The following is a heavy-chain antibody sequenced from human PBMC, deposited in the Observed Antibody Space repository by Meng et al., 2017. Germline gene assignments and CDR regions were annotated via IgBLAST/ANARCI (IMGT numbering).Heavy chain of an antibody. CDR1: GFTFSSYG. V-gene: IGHV3-33*01. CDR3: ARDPYCSSTSCYAIVNYFDY. Sequence: GESLKISCAASGFTFSSYGMHWVRQAPGKGLEWVAVIWYDGSNKYYADSVKGRFTTSRDNSKNTLYLQMNSLRAEDTAVYYCARDPYCSSTSCYAIVNYFDYWGQGTLVTVSS. J-gene: IGHJ4*02. D-gene: IGHD2-2*01. CDR2: IWYDGSNK.